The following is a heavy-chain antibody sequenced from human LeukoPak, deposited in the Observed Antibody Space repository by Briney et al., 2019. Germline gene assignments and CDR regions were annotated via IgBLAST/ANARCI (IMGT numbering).Heavy chain of an antibody. CDR2: INPNSGGT. CDR3: ARSPRQLWLPVDY. V-gene: IGHV1-2*04. CDR1: GYTFTGYY. D-gene: IGHD5-18*01. Sequence: ASVTVSCKASGYTFTGYYMHWVRQAPGQGLEWMGWINPNSGGTNYAQKFQGWVTMTRDTSISTAYMELSRLRSDDTAVYYCARSPRQLWLPVDYWGQGTLVTVSS. J-gene: IGHJ4*02.